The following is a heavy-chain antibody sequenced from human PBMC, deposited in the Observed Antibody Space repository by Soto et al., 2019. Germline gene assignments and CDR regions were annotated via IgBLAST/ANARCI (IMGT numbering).Heavy chain of an antibody. J-gene: IGHJ4*02. CDR1: YGSIRPYY. D-gene: IGHD6-6*01. V-gene: IGHV4-59*12. Sequence: SQPLSVTWTVFYGSIRPYYWSWILKNPGKELECIGYIYYTVSTNYSPSLKSRVTMSLDTSKNLLSLKLNSVTAADTAVYYCARGSPLSSSFPLDYWGQGSLVTVSS. CDR3: ARGSPLSSSFPLDY. CDR2: IYYTVST.